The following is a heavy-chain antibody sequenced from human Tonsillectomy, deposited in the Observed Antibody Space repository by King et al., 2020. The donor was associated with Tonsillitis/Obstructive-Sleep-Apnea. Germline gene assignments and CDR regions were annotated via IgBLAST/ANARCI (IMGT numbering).Heavy chain of an antibody. CDR3: ARAGDFWSGYYPGDASYYYYYYMDV. CDR2: TYYKSKWFN. J-gene: IGHJ6*03. V-gene: IGHV6-1*01. Sequence: VQLQQSGPGLVKPSQTLSLTCAISGDSVSSNSAAWNWIRQSPSRGLEWLGRTYYKSKWFNDYAVSVKSRITINPDTSKNQFSLQLNSVTPEDTAVYYCARAGDFWSGYYPGDASYYYYYYMDVGGKGTTVTVSS. CDR1: GDSVSSNSAA. D-gene: IGHD3-3*01.